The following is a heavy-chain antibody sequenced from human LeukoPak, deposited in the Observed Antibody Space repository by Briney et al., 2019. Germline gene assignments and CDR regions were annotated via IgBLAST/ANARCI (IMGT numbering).Heavy chain of an antibody. J-gene: IGHJ6*02. CDR1: GGSISSYY. CDR3: ARLAPDDSSGYYNYYYYYGMDV. Sequence: SETLSLTCPVSGGSISSYYWSWIRPPPGKGPEGIGYIYYSGSNNYNPSLKSRVTISVDTSKNQFSLKLSSVTAADTAVYYCARLAPDDSSGYYNYYYYYGMDVWGQGTTVTVSS. V-gene: IGHV4-59*08. CDR2: IYYSGSN. D-gene: IGHD3-22*01.